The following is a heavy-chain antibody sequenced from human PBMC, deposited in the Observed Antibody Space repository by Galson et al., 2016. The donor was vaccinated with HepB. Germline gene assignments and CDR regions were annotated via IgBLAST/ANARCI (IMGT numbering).Heavy chain of an antibody. V-gene: IGHV3-23*01. D-gene: IGHD6-13*01. CDR1: GFTFSSYA. CDR2: ISGSGGST. Sequence: SLRLSCAASGFTFSSYAVSWVRQAPGKGLEWVSAISGSGGSTYYADSVKGRFTISRDNSKNTLFLQMNSLRAEETAVFYCAKGSYSSSWYCYFDYWGQGTLVTVSS. J-gene: IGHJ4*02. CDR3: AKGSYSSSWYCYFDY.